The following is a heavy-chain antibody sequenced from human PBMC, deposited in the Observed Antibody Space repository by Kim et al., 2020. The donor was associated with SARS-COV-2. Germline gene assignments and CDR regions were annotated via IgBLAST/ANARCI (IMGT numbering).Heavy chain of an antibody. CDR3: ARGVRKQLALGWYFDL. J-gene: IGHJ2*01. CDR2: IKQDGSEK. Sequence: GGSLRLSCAASGFTFSSYWMSWVRQAPGKGLEWVANIKQDGSEKYYVDSVKGRFTISRDNAKKSLNLQMNSLRAEDTAVYYCARGVRKQLALGWYFDLWGRGTLVTVSS. V-gene: IGHV3-7*03. CDR1: GFTFSSYW. D-gene: IGHD6-6*01.